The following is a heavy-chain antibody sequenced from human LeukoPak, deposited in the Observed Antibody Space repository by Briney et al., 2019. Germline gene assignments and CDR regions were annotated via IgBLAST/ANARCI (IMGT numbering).Heavy chain of an antibody. Sequence: ASVKVSCKASGYTFTGYYMHWVRQAPGQGREWMGWINPNSGGTNYAQKFQGWVTMTRDTSISTAYMELSRLRSDDTAAYYCARAQTYYYDSSGYSRTRYYYYGMDVWGQGTTVTVSS. J-gene: IGHJ6*02. CDR2: INPNSGGT. D-gene: IGHD3-22*01. CDR3: ARAQTYYYDSSGYSRTRYYYYGMDV. V-gene: IGHV1-2*04. CDR1: GYTFTGYY.